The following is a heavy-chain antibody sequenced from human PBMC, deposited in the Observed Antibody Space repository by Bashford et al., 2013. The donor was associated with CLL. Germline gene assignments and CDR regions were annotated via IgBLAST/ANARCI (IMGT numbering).Heavy chain of an antibody. CDR1: GGSISSSNYY. Sequence: ETLSLTCSVSGGSISSSNYYWGWVRQSPGQGLEWVSYISSRSNIIYYADSVKGRFTVSRDNARNSLYLQMNSLRGEDTAVYYCARGYYYDSSGYFPIDYWGQGTLVTVSS. J-gene: IGHJ4*02. CDR2: ISSRSNII. CDR3: ARGYYYDSSGYFPIDY. V-gene: IGHV3-48*01. D-gene: IGHD3-22*01.